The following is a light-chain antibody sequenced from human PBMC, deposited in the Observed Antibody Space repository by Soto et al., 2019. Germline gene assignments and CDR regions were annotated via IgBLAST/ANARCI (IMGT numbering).Light chain of an antibody. CDR1: QDIGYH. V-gene: IGKV1-17*03. Sequence: DIQMTQSPSAMSAAVGDRVTITCRASQDIGYHLGWFQQKPGKAPKRLIYSASSLDSGVPSRFSATGSGTEFTFTISSLQPEDFATYYCQLHTTYPCPFGQGTKVEVK. CDR2: SAS. CDR3: QLHTTYPCP. J-gene: IGKJ1*01.